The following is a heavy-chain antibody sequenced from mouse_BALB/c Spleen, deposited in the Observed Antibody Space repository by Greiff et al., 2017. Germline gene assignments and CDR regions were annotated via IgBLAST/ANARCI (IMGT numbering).Heavy chain of an antibody. V-gene: IGHV6-6*02. CDR1: GFTFSNYW. CDR2: IRLKSNNYAT. D-gene: IGHD3-2*01. CDR3: TRDSSGSWFAY. J-gene: IGHJ3*01. Sequence: EVQVVESGGGLVQPGGSMKLSCVASGFTFSNYWMNWVRQSPEKGLEWVAEIRLKSNNYATHYAESVKGRFTISRDDSKSSVYLQMNNLRAEDTGIYYCTRDSSGSWFAYWGQGTLVTVSA.